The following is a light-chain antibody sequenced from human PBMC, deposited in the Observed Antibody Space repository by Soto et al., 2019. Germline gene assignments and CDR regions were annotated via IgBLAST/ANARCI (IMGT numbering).Light chain of an antibody. CDR3: QQYGSSLIT. Sequence: EIGVTQSPGTLALSPGERATLSCRASQSVSSSYLAWYQQKPGQAPRLLIYGASSRATGIPDRFSSSGYETDLTLMISRLESEDFAVYYCQQYGSSLITFGTEPRPEIK. CDR1: QSVSSSY. CDR2: GAS. V-gene: IGKV3-20*01. J-gene: IGKJ5*01.